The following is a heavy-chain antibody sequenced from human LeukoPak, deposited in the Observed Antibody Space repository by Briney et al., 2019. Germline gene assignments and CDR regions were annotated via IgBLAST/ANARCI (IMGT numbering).Heavy chain of an antibody. CDR1: GFTFSSYA. J-gene: IGHJ4*02. V-gene: IGHV3-23*01. CDR2: ISGSGGST. Sequence: GGSLRLSCAASGFTFSSYAMTWVRQAPGKGLEWVSAISGSGGSTYFADSVKGRFTISRDNSKNTLYLQMNSLRAEDTAVYYCAKYPKSMVRGVIMPRFDYWGQGTLVTVSS. CDR3: AKYPKSMVRGVIMPRFDY. D-gene: IGHD3-10*01.